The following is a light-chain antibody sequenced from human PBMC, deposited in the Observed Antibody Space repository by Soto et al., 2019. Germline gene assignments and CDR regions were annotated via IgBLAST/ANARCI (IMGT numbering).Light chain of an antibody. CDR1: QSVSIW. CDR3: QQFNTSPWT. J-gene: IGKJ1*01. CDR2: KSS. V-gene: IGKV1-5*03. Sequence: DIQMTQSPYSLSAAVGDRVTISCRASQSVSIWLAWYQQKPGRAPKLLIYKSSILESGVPSRFSGSGSGTEFTLTISSLQPDDFATYYCQQFNTSPWTFGQGTKVDIK.